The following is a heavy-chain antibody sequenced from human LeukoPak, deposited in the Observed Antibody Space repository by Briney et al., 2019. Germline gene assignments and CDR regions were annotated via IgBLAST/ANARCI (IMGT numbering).Heavy chain of an antibody. Sequence: SVKVSCKASGGTFSSYAISWVRQAPVQGLEWMGRIIPIFGIANYAQKFQGRVTITADKSTSTAYMELSSLRSEDTAVYYCARDSDCSGGSCFPYFDYWGQGTLVTVSS. D-gene: IGHD2-15*01. CDR2: IIPIFGIA. CDR1: GGTFSSYA. CDR3: ARDSDCSGGSCFPYFDY. V-gene: IGHV1-69*04. J-gene: IGHJ4*02.